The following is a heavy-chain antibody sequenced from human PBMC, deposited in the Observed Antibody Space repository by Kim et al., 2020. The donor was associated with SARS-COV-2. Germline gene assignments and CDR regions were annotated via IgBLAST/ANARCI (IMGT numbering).Heavy chain of an antibody. CDR3: ARVGGYEFDY. CDR2: ISSSSSYI. V-gene: IGHV3-21*01. J-gene: IGHJ4*02. CDR1: GFTFSSYS. Sequence: GGSLRLSCAASGFTFSSYSMNWVRQAPGKGLEWVSSISSSSSYIYYADSVEGRFTISRDNAKYSLYLQMNSLRAEDTAVYYCARVGGYEFDYWGQGTLVTVSS. D-gene: IGHD5-12*01.